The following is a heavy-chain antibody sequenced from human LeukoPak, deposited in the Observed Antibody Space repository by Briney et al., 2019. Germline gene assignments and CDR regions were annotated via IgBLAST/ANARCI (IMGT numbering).Heavy chain of an antibody. Sequence: GASVKVSCKASGYTFTSFDINWVRQAPGQGLEWMVWMNPNIYNAGYAQKFQGRVTMTRNTSISTAYMELSSLRSEDTAVYYCARAPMVRGVNHYYYYMDVWGKGTTVTVSS. CDR3: ARAPMVRGVNHYYYYMDV. CDR2: MNPNIYNA. CDR1: GYTFTSFD. D-gene: IGHD3-10*01. V-gene: IGHV1-8*01. J-gene: IGHJ6*03.